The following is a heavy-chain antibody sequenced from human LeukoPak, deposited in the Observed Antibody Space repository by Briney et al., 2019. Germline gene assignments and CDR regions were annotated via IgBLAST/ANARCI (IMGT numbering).Heavy chain of an antibody. CDR1: GGTFSSYA. J-gene: IGHJ4*02. D-gene: IGHD3-22*01. Sequence: ASVKVSCKASGGTFSSYAISWVRQAPGQELEWMGGIIPIFGTANYAQKFQGRVTITTDESTSTAYMELSSLRSEDTAVYYCARAYYYDSSGYYPDWGQGTLVTVSS. CDR3: ARAYYYDSSGYYPD. CDR2: IIPIFGTA. V-gene: IGHV1-69*05.